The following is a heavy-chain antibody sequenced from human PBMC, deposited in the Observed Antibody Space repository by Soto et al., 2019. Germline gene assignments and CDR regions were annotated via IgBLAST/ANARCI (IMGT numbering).Heavy chain of an antibody. CDR2: IRRHTSVT. CDR3: GKVAASGYYTVDR. CDR1: GFTLSTSS. J-gene: IGHJ5*02. V-gene: IGHV3-48*01. Sequence: EGQLVESVGMLVQPGGSLRLSCAASGFTLSTSSMNWDRQAPGKGLEWISSIRRHTSVTAYAGPVKGRFTISSVSAKISLYLQMDSLRVEETAVYYCGKVAASGYYTVDRWGQGTVVTVSS. D-gene: IGHD3-22*01.